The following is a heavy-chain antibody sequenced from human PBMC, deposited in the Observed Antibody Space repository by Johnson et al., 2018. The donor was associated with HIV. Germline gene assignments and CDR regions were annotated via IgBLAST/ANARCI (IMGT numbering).Heavy chain of an antibody. V-gene: IGHV3-74*02. Sequence: LVESGGGVVQPGRSLRLSCAVSGFSVSYNYMSWVRQAPGKGLVWVSRIKSDGRSTNYADSVKGRFTISRDNAKNSLYLQMNSLRAEDTAVYYCARQGGWLGAFDIWGQGTMVTVSS. J-gene: IGHJ3*02. CDR2: IKSDGRST. CDR3: ARQGGWLGAFDI. D-gene: IGHD5-12*01. CDR1: GFSVSYNY.